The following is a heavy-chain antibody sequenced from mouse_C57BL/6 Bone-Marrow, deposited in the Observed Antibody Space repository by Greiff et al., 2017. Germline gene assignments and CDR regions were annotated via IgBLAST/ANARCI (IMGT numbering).Heavy chain of an antibody. Sequence: DAGGGLVQPKGSLKLSCAASGFTFNTYAMHWVRQAPGKCLEWVARIRSKSSNDATYYADSVKDRFTISRDDSQSMLYLQMNNRKTEDTAMYYCVREDGSSYDFDDWGQGTTLTVSS. CDR3: VREDGSSYDFDD. D-gene: IGHD1-1*01. CDR1: GFTFNTYA. V-gene: IGHV10-3*01. J-gene: IGHJ2*01. CDR2: IRSKSSNDAT.